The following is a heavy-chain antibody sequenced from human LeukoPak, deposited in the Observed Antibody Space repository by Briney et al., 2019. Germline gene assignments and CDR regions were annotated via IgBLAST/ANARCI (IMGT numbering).Heavy chain of an antibody. CDR2: ISGSGGSA. CDR3: ARGAMVRGVEDWFDP. D-gene: IGHD3-10*01. V-gene: IGHV3-23*01. Sequence: GGSLRLSCAASGFTFSSYAMSWVRQAPGKGLEWVSAISGSGGSAYYADSVKGRFTISRDNSKNTLYLQMNSLRAEDTAVYYCARGAMVRGVEDWFDPWGQGTLVTVSS. J-gene: IGHJ5*02. CDR1: GFTFSSYA.